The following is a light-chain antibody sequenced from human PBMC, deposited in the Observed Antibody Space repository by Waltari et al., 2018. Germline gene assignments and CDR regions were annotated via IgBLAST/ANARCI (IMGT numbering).Light chain of an antibody. CDR2: DVT. V-gene: IGLV2-14*03. Sequence: KAPKLMIYDVTKRPSGVSSRFSGSKSGNTASLTISGLQAEDEADYYCSSYTSISTWAFGGGTKLTVL. CDR3: SSYTSISTWA. J-gene: IGLJ3*02.